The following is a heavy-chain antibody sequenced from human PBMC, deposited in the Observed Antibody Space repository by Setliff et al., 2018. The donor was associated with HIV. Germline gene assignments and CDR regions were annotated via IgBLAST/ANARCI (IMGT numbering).Heavy chain of an antibody. Sequence: GASVKVSCKASGYTFTSYGISWVRQAPGQGLEWMGWISAYNGNTGYAQKFQGRVTMTRDTSTSTVYMELSSLRSEDTAVYYCASAPGYYSFYMDVWGKGTTVTVSS. CDR3: ASAPGYYSFYMDV. CDR1: GYTFTSYG. CDR2: ISAYNGNT. D-gene: IGHD3-10*01. J-gene: IGHJ6*03. V-gene: IGHV1-18*01.